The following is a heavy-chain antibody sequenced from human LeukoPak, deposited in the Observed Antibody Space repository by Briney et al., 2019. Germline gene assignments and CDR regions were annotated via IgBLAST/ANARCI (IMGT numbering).Heavy chain of an antibody. CDR3: ARDRGALMVRGVKGYFDY. J-gene: IGHJ4*02. D-gene: IGHD3-10*01. Sequence: GGSLRLSFAASGFTFSSYWMHWVRQAPGKGLVWVSRINSDGSSTSYADSVKGRFTISRDNAKNTLYLQMNSLRAEDTAVYYCARDRGALMVRGVKGYFDYWGQGTLVTVSS. V-gene: IGHV3-74*01. CDR2: INSDGSST. CDR1: GFTFSSYW.